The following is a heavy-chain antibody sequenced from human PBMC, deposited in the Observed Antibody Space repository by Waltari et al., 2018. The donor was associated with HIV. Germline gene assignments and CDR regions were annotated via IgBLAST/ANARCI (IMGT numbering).Heavy chain of an antibody. CDR3: AKGGSGYYYPNY. CDR1: GFTFSSYC. D-gene: IGHD3-22*01. Sequence: QVQLVESGGGVVQPGRSLRLSCAASGFTFSSYCMPCGRQAPGKGLEWVAVISYDGSNKYYADSVKGRFTISRDNSKNTLYLQMNSLRAEDTAVYYCAKGGSGYYYPNYWGQGTLVTVSS. CDR2: ISYDGSNK. V-gene: IGHV3-30*18. J-gene: IGHJ4*02.